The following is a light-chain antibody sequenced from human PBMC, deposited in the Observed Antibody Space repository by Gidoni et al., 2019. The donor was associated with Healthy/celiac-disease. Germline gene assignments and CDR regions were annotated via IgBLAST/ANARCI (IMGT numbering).Light chain of an antibody. J-gene: IGKJ4*01. Sequence: DLVMTQSPASLALSLGERATINCKSSQSVLYSSKNKNYLAWYQQKPGQPPKLLIYWASTRESGVPDRFSGSGSGTDFTLTISSLQAEDVAVYYCQQYYSTPLTFGGGTKVEIK. V-gene: IGKV4-1*01. CDR2: WAS. CDR1: QSVLYSSKNKNY. CDR3: QQYYSTPLT.